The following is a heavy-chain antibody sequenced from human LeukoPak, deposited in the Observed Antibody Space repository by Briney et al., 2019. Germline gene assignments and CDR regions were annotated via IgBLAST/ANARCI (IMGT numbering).Heavy chain of an antibody. CDR3: ARDRDPKGYCTGGSCYSY. D-gene: IGHD2-15*01. J-gene: IGHJ4*02. CDR1: GFTFSSYW. CDR2: IKQDGSER. Sequence: TGGSLRLSCAASGFTFSSYWMSWVRQAPGKGLEWVANIKQDGSERYYVDSVKGRFTISRDNAKNSLYLQMNSLRAEDTAVYYCARDRDPKGYCTGGSCYSYWGQGTLVTVSS. V-gene: IGHV3-7*04.